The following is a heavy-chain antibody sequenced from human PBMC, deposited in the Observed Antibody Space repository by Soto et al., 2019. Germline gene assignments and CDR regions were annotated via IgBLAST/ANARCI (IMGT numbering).Heavy chain of an antibody. CDR2: ISYDGSNK. CDR3: AKDDGLLQPRGYYYGMDV. CDR1: GFTFSSYG. Sequence: QVQLVESGGGVVQPGRSLRLSCAASGFTFSSYGMHWVRQAPGKGLEWVAVISYDGSNKYYADSVKGRFTISRDNSKNTLYLQMNSLRAEDTAVYYCAKDDGLLQPRGYYYGMDVWGQGTTVTVSS. J-gene: IGHJ6*02. D-gene: IGHD3-10*01. V-gene: IGHV3-30*18.